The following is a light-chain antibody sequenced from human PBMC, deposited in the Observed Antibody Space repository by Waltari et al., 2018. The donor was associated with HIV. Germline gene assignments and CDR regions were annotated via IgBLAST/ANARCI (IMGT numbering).Light chain of an antibody. J-gene: IGLJ2*01. CDR1: SSDVGGYNY. V-gene: IGLV2-14*03. CDR2: DVT. Sequence: QSALTQPASVSGSPGQSITISCTGTSSDVGGYNYVSWYQHHPGKAPKLIIFDVTNRPSGFSNRFSGSKSGNTASLTIAGLQAEDEADYYCSSYSSTTTLVVFGGGTKLTVL. CDR3: SSYSSTTTLVV.